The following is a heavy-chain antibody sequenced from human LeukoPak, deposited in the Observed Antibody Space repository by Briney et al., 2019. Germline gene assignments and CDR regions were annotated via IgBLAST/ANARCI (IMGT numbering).Heavy chain of an antibody. J-gene: IGHJ4*02. V-gene: IGHV3-7*01. D-gene: IGHD6-13*01. CDR3: ARDLLLAAAGTPFDY. CDR2: IKQDGSEK. CDR1: GFTFSSYW. Sequence: PGGSLRLSCASSGFTFSSYWMSWVRQAPGKGLEGVANIKQDGSEKYYVDSVKGRFTISRDNAKNSLYLQMNSLRAEDTAVYYCARDLLLAAAGTPFDYWGQGTLVTVSS.